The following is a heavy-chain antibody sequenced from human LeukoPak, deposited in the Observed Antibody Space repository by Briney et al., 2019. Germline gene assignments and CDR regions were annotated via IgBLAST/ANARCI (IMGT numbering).Heavy chain of an antibody. D-gene: IGHD3-22*01. Sequence: GGSLRLSCAASGFTFSSYAMSWVRQAPGKGLEWVSAISGSGGSTYYADSVKGRFTISRDNSKNTLYLQMNSLRAEDTAVYYCAKPGDYYDSSGYVDAFDIWGQGTMVTVSS. CDR1: GFTFSSYA. V-gene: IGHV3-23*01. CDR3: AKPGDYYDSSGYVDAFDI. J-gene: IGHJ3*02. CDR2: ISGSGGST.